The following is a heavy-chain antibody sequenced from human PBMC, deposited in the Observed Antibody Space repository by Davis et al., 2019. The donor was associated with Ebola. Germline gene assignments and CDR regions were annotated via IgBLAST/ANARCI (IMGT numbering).Heavy chain of an antibody. CDR2: IFSSGTP. CDR1: GASISATNYF. V-gene: IGHV4-39*02. CDR3: AREETRGSIAGWFDP. J-gene: IGHJ5*02. D-gene: IGHD2-21*01. Sequence: SETLSLTCTVSGASISATNYFWASIRQPPGKGLEWFGSIFSSGTPYYNPFLKSRVTMSVDTSKNQFSVRLSSLTAADTAFYYCAREETRGSIAGWFDPWGQGTLVTVSS.